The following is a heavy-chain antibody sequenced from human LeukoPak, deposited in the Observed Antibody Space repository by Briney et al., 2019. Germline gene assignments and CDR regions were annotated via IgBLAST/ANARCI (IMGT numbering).Heavy chain of an antibody. CDR2: ISGDGATT. CDR3: AQSYDSSGYGY. CDR1: GFPFSSYA. V-gene: IGHV3-23*01. J-gene: IGHJ4*02. Sequence: GGSLRLSRAASGFPFSSYAMTWVRQAPGKGLEWVSSISGDGATTYHADSVKGRFTISRDNSKNTLYLQMNSLRAEDTAVYYCAQSYDSSGYGYWGRGTLVTVSS. D-gene: IGHD3-22*01.